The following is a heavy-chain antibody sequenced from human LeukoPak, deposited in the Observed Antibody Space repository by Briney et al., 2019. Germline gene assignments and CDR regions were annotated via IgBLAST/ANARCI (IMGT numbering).Heavy chain of an antibody. CDR1: GYSFTNYL. CDR2: IYPGDSDT. D-gene: IGHD6-19*01. J-gene: IGHJ4*02. CDR3: ARRRYTSGPDY. V-gene: IGHV5-51*01. Sequence: GESLKISCKGSGYSFTNYLIGWVRQMPGKGLEWMGIIYPGDSDTRYSPSFQGQVTISADKSISTAYLQWSSLKASDTAMYYCARRRYTSGPDYWGQGTLVTVSS.